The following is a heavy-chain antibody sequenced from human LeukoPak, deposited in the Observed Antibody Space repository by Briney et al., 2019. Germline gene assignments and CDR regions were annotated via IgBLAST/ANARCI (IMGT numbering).Heavy chain of an antibody. Sequence: SGTLSLTCIVSGGSISSSSYYWGWIRQPPGKGLEWIGSIYYSGSTYYNPSLKSRVTISVHTSKNQFSLKLSSVTAADTAVYCCARGSVLRHFNYWGQGTLVTVSS. J-gene: IGHJ4*02. CDR2: IYYSGST. D-gene: IGHD3-3*01. CDR1: GGSISSSSYY. CDR3: ARGSVLRHFNY. V-gene: IGHV4-39*01.